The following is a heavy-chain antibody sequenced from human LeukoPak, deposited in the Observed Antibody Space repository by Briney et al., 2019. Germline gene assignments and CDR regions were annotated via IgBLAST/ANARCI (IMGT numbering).Heavy chain of an antibody. CDR1: GFTFSSYA. CDR3: AKTRNPNFWNGYYYFDY. Sequence: PGGSLRLSCAASGFTFSSYAMSWVRQAPGKGLEWVSGISGSGSNTYYADSVKGRFTISRDNSKNTLYLQMNSLRAEDTAVYFCAKTRNPNFWNGYYYFDYWGQGTLVTVSS. J-gene: IGHJ4*02. V-gene: IGHV3-23*01. D-gene: IGHD3-3*01. CDR2: ISGSGSNT.